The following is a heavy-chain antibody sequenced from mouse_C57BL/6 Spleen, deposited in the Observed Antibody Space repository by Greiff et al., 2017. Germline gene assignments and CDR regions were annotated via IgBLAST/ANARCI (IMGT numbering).Heavy chain of an antibody. CDR3: ARGGLRLPLYAMDY. CDR2: IYPGDGDT. V-gene: IGHV1-80*01. Sequence: QVHVKQSGAELVKPGASVKISCKASGYAFSSYWMNWVKQRPGKGLEWIGQIYPGDGDTNYNGKFKGKATLTADKSSSTAYMQLSSLTSEDSAVYFCARGGLRLPLYAMDYWGQGTSVTVSS. J-gene: IGHJ4*01. D-gene: IGHD3-2*02. CDR1: GYAFSSYW.